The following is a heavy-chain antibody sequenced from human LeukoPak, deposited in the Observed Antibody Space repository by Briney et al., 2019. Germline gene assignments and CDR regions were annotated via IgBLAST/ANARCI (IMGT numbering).Heavy chain of an antibody. V-gene: IGHV3-23*01. Sequence: PGGSLRLSCAASGFTFSTFAMIWVRQPPGKGLEWVSSIFPSGGEIHYADSARGRFTISRDNSKSTLSLQMNSLRAEDTAIYYCATYRQVLLPLESWGQGTLVTVSS. J-gene: IGHJ4*02. CDR3: ATYRQVLLPLES. D-gene: IGHD5-18*01. CDR1: GFTFSTFA. CDR2: IFPSGGEI.